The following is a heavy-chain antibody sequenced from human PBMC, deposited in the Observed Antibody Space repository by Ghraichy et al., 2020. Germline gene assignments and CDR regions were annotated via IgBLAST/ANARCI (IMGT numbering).Heavy chain of an antibody. CDR1: GGSVGSSF. D-gene: IGHD5-24*01. Sequence: ESLNISCIVSGGSVGSSFWNWIRQPPGKEREWIGYIYNSGTTKYNPSLKSRVSISVDTSKNQFSLSLRSVTAADTAVYYCAQGKGYKIDFWGRGTLVTVSS. J-gene: IGHJ4*02. CDR2: IYNSGTT. V-gene: IGHV4-59*08. CDR3: AQGKGYKIDF.